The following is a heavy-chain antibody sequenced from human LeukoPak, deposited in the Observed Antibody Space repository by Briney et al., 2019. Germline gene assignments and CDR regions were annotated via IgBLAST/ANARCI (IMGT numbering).Heavy chain of an antibody. CDR2: MNPNSGNT. CDR1: GYTFTSYD. Sequence: ASVKVSCEASGYTFTSYDINWVRQATGQGLEWMGWMNPNSGNTGYAQKFQGRVTITRNTSISTAYMELSSLRSEDTAVYYCARAYNWNYGYYYYYYMDVWGKGTTVTVSS. V-gene: IGHV1-8*03. J-gene: IGHJ6*03. CDR3: ARAYNWNYGYYYYYYMDV. D-gene: IGHD1-7*01.